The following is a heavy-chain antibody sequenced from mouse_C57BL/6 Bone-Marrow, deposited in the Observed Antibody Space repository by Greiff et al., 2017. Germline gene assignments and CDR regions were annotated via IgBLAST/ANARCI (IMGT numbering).Heavy chain of an antibody. CDR1: GFTFSSYT. CDR2: ISGGGGNT. J-gene: IGHJ1*03. V-gene: IGHV5-9*01. CDR3: SRQVTTVLATKYFDV. Sequence: EVKLMESGGGLVKPGGSLKLSCAASGFTFSSYTMSWVRQTPEKRLQWVAAISGGGGNTYYPASVKGRFPISRDNDKNILYLQMSSLRSEDTSLYYCSRQVTTVLATKYFDVWGTGTTVTVSS. D-gene: IGHD1-1*01.